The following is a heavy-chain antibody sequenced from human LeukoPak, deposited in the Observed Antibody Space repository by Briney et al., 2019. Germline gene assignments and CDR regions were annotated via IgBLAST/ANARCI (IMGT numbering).Heavy chain of an antibody. D-gene: IGHD3-10*01. V-gene: IGHV4-34*01. Sequence: SETLSLTCAVYGGSFNAYYWNWIRQSPGKGLEWIGEINHSGSTKYNPSLKSRVSISVDKPKNQFSLRLNSVTAADAAVYYCASRPFHYGFRTHFDSWGQGTLVTVSS. CDR1: GGSFNAYY. CDR3: ASRPFHYGFRTHFDS. J-gene: IGHJ4*02. CDR2: INHSGST.